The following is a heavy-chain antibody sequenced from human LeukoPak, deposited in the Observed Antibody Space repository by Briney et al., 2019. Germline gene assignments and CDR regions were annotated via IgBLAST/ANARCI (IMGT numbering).Heavy chain of an antibody. D-gene: IGHD3-22*01. Sequence: PSETLSLTCTVSGYSISSGYYWGWIRQPPGKGLEWIGNMYHSGSTYYNPSLKSRVTISVDTSKNQFSLKLISVTAADTAVYYCASNWMCSSYYFGYWGQGTLVTVSS. CDR2: MYHSGST. CDR1: GYSISSGYY. V-gene: IGHV4-38-2*02. J-gene: IGHJ4*02. CDR3: ASNWMCSSYYFGY.